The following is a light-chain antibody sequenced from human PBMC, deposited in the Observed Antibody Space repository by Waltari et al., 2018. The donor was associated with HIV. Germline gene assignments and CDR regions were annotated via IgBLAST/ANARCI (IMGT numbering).Light chain of an antibody. CDR3: QTWGTGFLV. CDR1: SGHSRYA. V-gene: IGLV4-69*01. CDR2: LNGDGRN. Sequence: QLVLTQSPSASASLGASVKLTCTLSSGHSRYAIAWHQQQPEQGPRFLMRLNGDGRNITGDGIPDRFSVSGSGPERYLTTSSLQSDDEADYYGQTWGTGFLVFGGGTKLAV. J-gene: IGLJ2*01.